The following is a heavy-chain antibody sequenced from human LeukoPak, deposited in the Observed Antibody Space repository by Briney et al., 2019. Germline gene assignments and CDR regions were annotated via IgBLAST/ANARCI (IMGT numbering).Heavy chain of an antibody. CDR3: VRGAYYAAY. J-gene: IGHJ4*02. CDR1: AFTISSYW. V-gene: IGHV3-7*01. CDR2: IKQDGSEK. D-gene: IGHD2/OR15-2a*01. Sequence: PGGTLRLSCAASAFTISSYWMSWVRQTPGKGLEWVANIKQDGSEKYYVDSVKGRFNIFRDNVKNALYLQMNSLRVDDTGIYYCVRGAYYAAYWGQGTLVTVSS.